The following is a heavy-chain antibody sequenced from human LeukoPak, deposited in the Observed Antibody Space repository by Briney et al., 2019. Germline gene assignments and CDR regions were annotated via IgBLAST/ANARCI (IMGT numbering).Heavy chain of an antibody. CDR1: GFTFSKYW. Sequence: GGSLRLSCAASGFTFSKYWMLWVRQAPGKGLESVSRINTDGTVTTYADSVKGRFTVSRDNSKNTLFLQMNSLRAEDTAVYYCASPSGSRGVFLDYWGQGTLVTVSS. V-gene: IGHV3-74*01. D-gene: IGHD3-16*01. J-gene: IGHJ4*02. CDR3: ASPSGSRGVFLDY. CDR2: INTDGTVT.